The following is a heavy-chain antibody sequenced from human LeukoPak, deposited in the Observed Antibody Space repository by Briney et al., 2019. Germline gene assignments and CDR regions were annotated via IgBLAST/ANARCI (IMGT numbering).Heavy chain of an antibody. CDR3: ARQFSPGAFDI. CDR1: GGSISSSSYS. CDR2: IYAYGSWIT. J-gene: IGHJ3*02. V-gene: IGHV4-61*02. D-gene: IGHD2/OR15-2a*01. Sequence: PSETLSLTXTVSGGSISSSSYSWSWIRQPAGKGLVWIGRIYAYGSWITNYNPSLKSRVTISVDTSKNHFSPKLTSVTAADTAMYFCARQFSPGAFDIWGQGTMVTVSS.